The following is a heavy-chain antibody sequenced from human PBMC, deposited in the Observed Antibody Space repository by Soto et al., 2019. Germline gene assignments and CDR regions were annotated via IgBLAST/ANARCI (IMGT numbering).Heavy chain of an antibody. CDR1: GYHFTNFW. D-gene: IGHD3-9*01. J-gene: IGHJ4*02. CDR2: IDPSDSYT. V-gene: IGHV5-10-1*01. CDR3: ARLDYDILTGSHDY. Sequence: PGESLKISCAGSGYHFTNFWISCVRQMPGKGPEWMGRIDPSDSYTTYSPYFQGHVTMSADKSISTAYLQWTSLRASDSAMYYCARLDYDILTGSHDYWGQGNLVTVSS.